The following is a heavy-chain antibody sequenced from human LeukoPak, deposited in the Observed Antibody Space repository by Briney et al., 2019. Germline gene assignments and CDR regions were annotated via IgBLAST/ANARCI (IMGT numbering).Heavy chain of an antibody. CDR2: ISGSGDYT. CDR1: GFTFSSYA. J-gene: IGHJ5*02. V-gene: IGHV3-23*01. Sequence: GGSLRLSCAASGFTFSSYALSWVRQAPGKGLEWVSAISGSGDYTYYADSVKGRSTISRDNSKKTLYLQMNSLRAEDTAVYYCAKGLSDSGSYGWFDPWGQGTLVTVSS. CDR3: AKGLSDSGSYGWFDP. D-gene: IGHD1-26*01.